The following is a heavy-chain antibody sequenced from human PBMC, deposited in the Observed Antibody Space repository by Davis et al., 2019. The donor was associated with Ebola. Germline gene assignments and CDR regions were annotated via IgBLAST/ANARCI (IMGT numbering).Heavy chain of an antibody. J-gene: IGHJ3*02. D-gene: IGHD4-17*01. V-gene: IGHV4-34*01. CDR3: ARGGDHDYGDSLVGDAFDI. CDR2: INHSGST. Sequence: SETLSLTCAVYGGSFSGYYWSWIRQPPGKGLEWIGEINHSGSTNYNPSLKSRVTISVDTSKNQFSLKLSSVTAADTAVYYCARGGDHDYGDSLVGDAFDIWGQGTMVTVSS. CDR1: GGSFSGYY.